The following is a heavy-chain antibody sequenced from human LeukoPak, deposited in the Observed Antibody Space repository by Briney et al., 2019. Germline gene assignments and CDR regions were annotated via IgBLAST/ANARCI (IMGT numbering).Heavy chain of an antibody. D-gene: IGHD3-22*01. V-gene: IGHV4-39*07. Sequence: SETLSLTCTVPGGSISSSSYYWGWIRQPPGKGLEWIGSIYYSGSTYYNPSLKSRVTISVDTSKNQFSLKLSSVTAADTAVYYCARADGDSSGYSCYFDYWGQGTLVTVSS. CDR1: GGSISSSSYY. CDR2: IYYSGST. J-gene: IGHJ4*02. CDR3: ARADGDSSGYSCYFDY.